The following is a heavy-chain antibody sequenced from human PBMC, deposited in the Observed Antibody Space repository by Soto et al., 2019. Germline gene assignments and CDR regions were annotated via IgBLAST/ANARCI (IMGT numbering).Heavy chain of an antibody. Sequence: ASVKVSCKASGYTFTSYGISWVRQAPGQGLEWMGWISAYNGNTNYAQKLQGRVTMTTDTSTSTAYMELRSLRSDDTAVYYCASGNIVVVPAAGNYGYYYYGMDVWGQGTTVTVSS. V-gene: IGHV1-18*01. CDR2: ISAYNGNT. J-gene: IGHJ6*02. CDR3: ASGNIVVVPAAGNYGYYYYGMDV. CDR1: GYTFTSYG. D-gene: IGHD2-2*01.